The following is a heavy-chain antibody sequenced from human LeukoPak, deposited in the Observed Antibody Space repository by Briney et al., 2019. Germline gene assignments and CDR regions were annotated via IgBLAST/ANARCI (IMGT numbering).Heavy chain of an antibody. CDR3: AKGVTSGWRTFDH. D-gene: IGHD6-19*01. CDR1: GFTFSSYA. CDR2: INNSGGST. Sequence: PGGSLRLSCAASGFTFSSYAMSWVRQAPGKGLEWVSVINNSGGSTHYADSVKGRFTISRDNSKSTLYLQMNSLRAEDTAVYYCAKGVTSGWRTFDHWGQGTLVTVSS. V-gene: IGHV3-23*01. J-gene: IGHJ4*02.